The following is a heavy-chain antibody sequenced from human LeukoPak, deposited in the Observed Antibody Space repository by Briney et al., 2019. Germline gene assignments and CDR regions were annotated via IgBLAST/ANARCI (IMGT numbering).Heavy chain of an antibody. Sequence: PGGSLRLSCAASGFTFSNYGMHWVRQAPGKGLEWVAVIWYDGSNKYYADSVKGRFTISRDYSKNTLYLQMNSLRAEDTALYYCARDPPHYSSSWYYFDYWGQGTLDTVSS. D-gene: IGHD6-13*01. CDR3: ARDPPHYSSSWYYFDY. J-gene: IGHJ4*02. CDR1: GFTFSNYG. V-gene: IGHV3-33*01. CDR2: IWYDGSNK.